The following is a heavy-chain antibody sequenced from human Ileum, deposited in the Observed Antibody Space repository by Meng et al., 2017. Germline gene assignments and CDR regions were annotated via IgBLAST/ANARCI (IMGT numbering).Heavy chain of an antibody. CDR3: ARDYGGNSGWFDP. Sequence: QRQLVPSGAGVKKPGASVKVSCKASGYTFTSYDINWVRQASGQGLEWLGWMNPDSGNTGYAQKFQGRVTITRDTSRTTAYMELSSLRSEDTAVYYCARDYGGNSGWFDPWGQGTLVTVSS. J-gene: IGHJ5*02. D-gene: IGHD4-23*01. CDR1: GYTFTSYD. V-gene: IGHV1-8*01. CDR2: MNPDSGNT.